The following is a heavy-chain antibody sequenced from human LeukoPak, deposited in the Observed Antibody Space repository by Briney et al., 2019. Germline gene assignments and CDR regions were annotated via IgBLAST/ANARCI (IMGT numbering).Heavy chain of an antibody. CDR3: ARQTLTGYYYYFDY. CDR1: GGSVSSGSYC. D-gene: IGHD3-9*01. V-gene: IGHV4-61*01. Sequence: PSETLSLTCTVSGGSVSSGSYCWSWIQQPPGKGLEWIGYIYYSGSTNYNPSLKSRVTISVDTSKNQFSLKLSSVTAADTAVYYCARQTLTGYYYYFDYWGQGTLVTVSS. J-gene: IGHJ4*02. CDR2: IYYSGST.